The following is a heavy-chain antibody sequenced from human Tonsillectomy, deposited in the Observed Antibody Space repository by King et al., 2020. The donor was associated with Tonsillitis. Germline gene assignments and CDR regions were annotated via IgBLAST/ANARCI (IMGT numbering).Heavy chain of an antibody. J-gene: IGHJ6*02. CDR2: ILHSGSS. V-gene: IGHV4-30-2*01. Sequence: QLQESDSRLVKPSQTLSLTCAVSGGSLSSGGYSWSWIRQPPGKGLEWIGYILHSGSSYSNPSLKSRVTISVDRSKNQFSLKLSSVTAADTAVYYCASASESGGNADYGFDVWGQGTTVTVSS. CDR1: GGSLSSGGYS. D-gene: IGHD4-23*01. CDR3: ASASESGGNADYGFDV.